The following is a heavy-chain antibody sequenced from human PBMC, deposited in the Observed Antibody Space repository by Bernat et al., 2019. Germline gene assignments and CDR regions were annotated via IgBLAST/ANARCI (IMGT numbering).Heavy chain of an antibody. J-gene: IGHJ4*02. CDR2: IYWDDDK. CDR1: GFSLSTSGVG. CDR3: AQSQYYYDSSGYELFDY. D-gene: IGHD3-22*01. Sequence: QITLKESGPTLVKPTQTLTLTCTFSGFSLSTSGVGVGWIRQPPGKALEWLALIYWDDDKRYSPSLNSRLTITKDTSKNQVVLTMTNMDPVDTATYYCAQSQYYYDSSGYELFDYWGQGTLVTVSS. V-gene: IGHV2-5*02.